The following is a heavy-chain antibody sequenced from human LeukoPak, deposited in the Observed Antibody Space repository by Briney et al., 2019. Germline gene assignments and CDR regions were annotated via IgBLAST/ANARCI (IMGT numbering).Heavy chain of an antibody. CDR2: TYYRSKWYN. CDR1: GDSVSSNSAA. Sequence: SQTLSLTCATSGDSVSSNSAAWNWIRQSPSRGLEWLGRTYYRSKWYNDYAVSVKSRITINPDTSKNQFSLQLNSVTPEDTAVYYCARGGIAARPDSWYFDLWGRGTLVTVSS. J-gene: IGHJ2*01. V-gene: IGHV6-1*01. D-gene: IGHD6-6*01. CDR3: ARGGIAARPDSWYFDL.